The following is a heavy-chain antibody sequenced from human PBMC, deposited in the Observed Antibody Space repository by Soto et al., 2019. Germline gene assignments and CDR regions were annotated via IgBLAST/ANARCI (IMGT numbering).Heavy chain of an antibody. D-gene: IGHD3-22*01. CDR3: SSGRDSYDGSSYSRVDF. CDR1: GGTFSSFS. J-gene: IGHJ4*02. Sequence: GASVKVSCKASGGTFSSFSRNWVRQAPGQGLEWMGGFMPMFGTANYAQKFQGRVTFTADESTSTAYMDLSNLRSEDTAIYYCSSGRDSYDGSSYSRVDFWRQGA. CDR2: FMPMFGTA. V-gene: IGHV1-69*13.